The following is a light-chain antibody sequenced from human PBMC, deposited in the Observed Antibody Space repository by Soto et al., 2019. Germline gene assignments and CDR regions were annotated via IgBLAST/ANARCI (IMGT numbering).Light chain of an antibody. CDR3: MQSLQLPIT. CDR1: QSLLLSNGRTY. CDR2: EVS. V-gene: IGKV2D-29*01. J-gene: IGKJ5*01. Sequence: DIVITQTPLSLSVTPGQPASISCKSSQSLLLSNGRTYLYWYLQKPGQPPQLLIYEVSNRFSGEXDXYSGSGSGTDFTLKISRVEAEDVGVYYCMQSLQLPITFGQGTRLEIK.